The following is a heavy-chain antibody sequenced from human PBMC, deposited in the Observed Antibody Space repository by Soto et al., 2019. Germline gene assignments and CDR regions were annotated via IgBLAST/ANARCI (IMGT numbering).Heavy chain of an antibody. V-gene: IGHV3-53*01. D-gene: IGHD6-25*01. CDR1: GLTVSRTQ. Sequence: LRLSCAVSGLTVSRTQMSWVRQAPGKGLQWVSVIYSAGSTYYANAVKGRFPISRDISENKIFLELNGLTVDDTAVYYRARACEPEYSCAIFFDGWGRGTVLTVTS. CDR3: ARACEPEYSCAIFFDG. CDR2: IYSAGST. J-gene: IGHJ4*01.